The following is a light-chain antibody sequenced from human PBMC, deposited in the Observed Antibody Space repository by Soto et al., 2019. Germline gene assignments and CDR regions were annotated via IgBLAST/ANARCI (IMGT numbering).Light chain of an antibody. CDR3: QKYNSYRA. V-gene: IGKV1-5*03. Sequence: DIQMTQSPSTLSASVGDRVTITCRASESIDSWLAWHQQKPGRAPKLLISKASSLESGVPSRFSGSGPGTEFTLTISSLQPDDFATYYCQKYNSYRALGQGTKVDIK. CDR1: ESIDSW. J-gene: IGKJ1*01. CDR2: KAS.